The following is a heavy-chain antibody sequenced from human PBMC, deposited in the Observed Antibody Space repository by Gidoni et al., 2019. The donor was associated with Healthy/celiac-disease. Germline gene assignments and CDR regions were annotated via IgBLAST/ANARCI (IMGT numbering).Heavy chain of an antibody. J-gene: IGHJ3*02. CDR1: GFTFSSYS. V-gene: IGHV3-21*01. D-gene: IGHD4-17*01. CDR2: ISSSSSYI. CDR3: ARAGLRDAFDI. Sequence: EVQLVESGGGLVKPGGSRRRSCAASGFTFSSYSMNWVRQAPGKGLEWVSSISSSSSYIYYADSVKGRFTISRDNAKNSLYLQMNSLRAEDTAVYYCARAGLRDAFDIWGQGTMVTVSS.